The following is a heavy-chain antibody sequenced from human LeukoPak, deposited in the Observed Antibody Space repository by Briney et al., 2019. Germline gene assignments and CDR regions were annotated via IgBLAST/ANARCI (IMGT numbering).Heavy chain of an antibody. J-gene: IGHJ4*02. V-gene: IGHV4-30-4*01. D-gene: IGHD5-24*01. CDR1: GGSISSYY. CDR3: ASYLEEMATTGYFDY. CDR2: IYYSGST. Sequence: TLSLTCTVSGGSISSYYRSWIRQPPGKGLEWIGYIYYSGSTYYNPSLKSRVTISVDTSKNQFSLKLSSVTAADTAVYYCASYLEEMATTGYFDYWGQGTLVTVSS.